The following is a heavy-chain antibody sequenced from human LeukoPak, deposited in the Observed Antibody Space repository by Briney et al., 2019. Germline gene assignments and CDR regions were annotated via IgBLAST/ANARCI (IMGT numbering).Heavy chain of an antibody. CDR1: GYTFTSYD. D-gene: IGHD4-17*01. Sequence: ASVKVSCKASGYTFTSYDINGVRQAPEQGLEWMGWMNPNSGNTGYAQKFQGRVTMTRNTSISTAYMELSSLRSEDTAVYYCARGFSGAYYYYYGMDVWGQGTTVTVSS. J-gene: IGHJ6*02. CDR3: ARGFSGAYYYYYGMDV. V-gene: IGHV1-8*01. CDR2: MNPNSGNT.